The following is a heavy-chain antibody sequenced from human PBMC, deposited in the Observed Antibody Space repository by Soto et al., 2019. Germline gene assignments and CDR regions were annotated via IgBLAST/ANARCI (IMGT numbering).Heavy chain of an antibody. V-gene: IGHV4-59*01. Sequence: SETLSLTCTVFGASINTYYWSWIRQPPGGGPEWIAFVSYSGRTKYNPSLKSRVTISADTSTNQFSLKLSSVTAADTAVYFCARVPHLVVFDFWGLGTLVTVSS. CDR2: VSYSGRT. CDR3: ARVPHLVVFDF. CDR1: GASINTYY. J-gene: IGHJ4*02. D-gene: IGHD6-6*01.